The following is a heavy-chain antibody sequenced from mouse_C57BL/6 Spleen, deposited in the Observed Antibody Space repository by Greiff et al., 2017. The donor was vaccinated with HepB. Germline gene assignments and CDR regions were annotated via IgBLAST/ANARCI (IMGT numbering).Heavy chain of an antibody. Sequence: EVQLQQSGAELVRPGASVKLSCTASGFNIKDDYMHWVKQRPEQGLEWIGWIDPENGDTEYASKFQGKATITADTSSNTAYLQLSSLTSEDTAVYYCTTRRRGYAMDYWGQGTSVTVSS. CDR1: GFNIKDDY. J-gene: IGHJ4*01. CDR2: IDPENGDT. CDR3: TTRRRGYAMDY. V-gene: IGHV14-4*01.